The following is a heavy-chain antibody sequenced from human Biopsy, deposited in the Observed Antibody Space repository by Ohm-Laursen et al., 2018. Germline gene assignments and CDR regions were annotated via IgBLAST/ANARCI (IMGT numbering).Heavy chain of an antibody. V-gene: IGHV1-2*02. CDR1: GYTFTGYY. CDR3: AIDGNDFLTDYLKIDQ. CDR2: INPKSGGT. Sequence: ASVKASCQASGYTFTGYYLHWVRQAPGQGLEWMGWINPKSGGTHYLEKFRGRVTMTRDTSISTAYMEVSSLRSDDTAVYYCAIDGNDFLTDYLKIDQWGQGTLVTVSS. D-gene: IGHD3-9*01. J-gene: IGHJ4*02.